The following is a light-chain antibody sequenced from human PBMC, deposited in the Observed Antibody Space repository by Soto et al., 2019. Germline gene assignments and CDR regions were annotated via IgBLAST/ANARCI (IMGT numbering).Light chain of an antibody. Sequence: DIQITQSPSTLSASVGDRVTIACRASQSIGAALAWYQQKPGKAPDLLIYRTSTLESGVPSRFSGSGSGTEFTLAISSLQPDDFETYYCQQYHIFLTFGQGTKVDIK. CDR3: QQYHIFLT. V-gene: IGKV1-5*03. CDR2: RTS. J-gene: IGKJ2*01. CDR1: QSIGAA.